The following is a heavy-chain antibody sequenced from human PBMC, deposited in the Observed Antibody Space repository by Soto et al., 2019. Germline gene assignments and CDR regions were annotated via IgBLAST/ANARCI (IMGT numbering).Heavy chain of an antibody. D-gene: IGHD6-13*01. Sequence: AGGSLRLSCAASGFTFSSYAMSWVRQAPGKGLEWVSAISGSGGSTYYADSVKGGFTISRDNSKNTLYLQMNSLRAEDTAVYYCAKDKESIAAAGTYYFDYWGQGTLVTVSS. CDR2: ISGSGGST. CDR1: GFTFSSYA. V-gene: IGHV3-23*01. J-gene: IGHJ4*02. CDR3: AKDKESIAAAGTYYFDY.